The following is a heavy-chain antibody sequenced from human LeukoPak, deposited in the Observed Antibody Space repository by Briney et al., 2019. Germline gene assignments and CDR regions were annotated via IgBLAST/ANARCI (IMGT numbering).Heavy chain of an antibody. CDR2: ISNSGGST. D-gene: IGHD3/OR15-3a*01. J-gene: IGHJ4*02. V-gene: IGHV3-23*01. Sequence: GGSLRLSCAASGFTFSSHTMTWVRHAPGKGLEWVSAISNSGGSTYYADSVKGRFTISRDNSKNTLYLQMNSLKAEDAALYYCAKGRGLVSPDDHWGQGTLVTVSS. CDR3: AKGRGLVSPDDH. CDR1: GFTFSSHT.